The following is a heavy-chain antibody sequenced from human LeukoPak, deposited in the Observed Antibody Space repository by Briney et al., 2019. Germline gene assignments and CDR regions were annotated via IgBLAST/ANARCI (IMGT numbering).Heavy chain of an antibody. Sequence: PGGSLRLSCAASGFTFSSYAMSWVRQAPGKGLEWVSAISGSGGSTYYADSVKDRFTISRDNSKNTLYLQMNSLRAEDTAVYYCARDYQLRWELLIPLGSDIWGQGTMVTVSS. D-gene: IGHD1-26*01. CDR2: ISGSGGST. V-gene: IGHV3-23*01. CDR1: GFTFSSYA. CDR3: ARDYQLRWELLIPLGSDI. J-gene: IGHJ3*02.